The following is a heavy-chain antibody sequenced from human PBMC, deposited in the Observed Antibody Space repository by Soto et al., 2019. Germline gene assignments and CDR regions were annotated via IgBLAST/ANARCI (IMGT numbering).Heavy chain of an antibody. CDR2: ISYDGSNK. D-gene: IGHD1-1*01. J-gene: IGHJ6*02. CDR1: GFTFSNNA. V-gene: IGHV3-30-3*01. CDR3: ARGTTTSAFSAMDV. Sequence: QVQLVESGGGVVQPGRSLRLSCAASGFTFSNNAMDWVRQAPGKGLEWVAVISYDGSNKYIAESVKGRFTISRDNSKNPLFLQMNSLTAEDTAIYYCARGTTTSAFSAMDVWGQGTTVTVSS.